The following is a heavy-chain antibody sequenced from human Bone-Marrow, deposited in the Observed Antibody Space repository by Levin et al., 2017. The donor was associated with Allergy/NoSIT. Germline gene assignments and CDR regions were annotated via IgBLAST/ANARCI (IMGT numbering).Heavy chain of an antibody. Sequence: GESLKISCAASGFTFSDYFMSWIRQAPGKGLEWVSYISSNPNRLYYADSVKGRFTISRDNAKNSLYLQINSLRVEDTAVYYCARIYSSEETFDIWGQGTMVTVSS. CDR1: GFTFSDYF. CDR2: ISSNPNRL. D-gene: IGHD6-25*01. V-gene: IGHV3-11*01. J-gene: IGHJ3*02. CDR3: ARIYSSEETFDI.